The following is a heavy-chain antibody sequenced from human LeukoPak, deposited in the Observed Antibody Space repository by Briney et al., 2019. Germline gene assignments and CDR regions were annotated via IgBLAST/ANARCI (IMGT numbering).Heavy chain of an antibody. Sequence: PGGSLRLSCAASGFTFSSYSMNWVRQAPGKGLEWVSSISSSSTYIYYADSLKGRFTISRDNAKNSLYLQMNSLRAEDTAVYYCAREGPDYDILTGPNWFDPWGQGTLVTVSS. CDR2: ISSSSTYI. D-gene: IGHD3-9*01. J-gene: IGHJ5*02. V-gene: IGHV3-21*01. CDR3: AREGPDYDILTGPNWFDP. CDR1: GFTFSSYS.